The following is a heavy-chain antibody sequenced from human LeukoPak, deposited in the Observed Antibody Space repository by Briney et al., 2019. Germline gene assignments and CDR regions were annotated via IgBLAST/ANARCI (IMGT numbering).Heavy chain of an antibody. Sequence: ASVKVSCKTSGYSFHPYGLTWARQAPGEGLEWMGWISTYNGNTNYAQKFQGRVSMTTDTSTNTAYLELRGLRSNDTAVYFCASPAKGAYYYYYMDVWGKGTTVTVSS. J-gene: IGHJ6*03. D-gene: IGHD2-2*01. CDR3: ASPAKGAYYYYYMDV. V-gene: IGHV1-18*01. CDR1: GYSFHPYG. CDR2: ISTYNGNT.